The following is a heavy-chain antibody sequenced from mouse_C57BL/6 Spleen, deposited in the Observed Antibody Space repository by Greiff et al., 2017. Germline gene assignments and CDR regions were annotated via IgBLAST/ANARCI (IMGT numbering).Heavy chain of an antibody. CDR1: GYTFTSYW. Sequence: QVQLKQPGAELVKPGASVKLSCKASGYTFTSYWMHWVKQRPGRGLEWIGRIDPNSGGTKDNEKFKSKATLTVDKPSSTAYMQLSSLTSEDSAVYYCARSSYYSNYGFAYWGQGTLVTVSA. CDR3: ARSSYYSNYGFAY. CDR2: IDPNSGGT. J-gene: IGHJ3*01. D-gene: IGHD2-5*01. V-gene: IGHV1-72*01.